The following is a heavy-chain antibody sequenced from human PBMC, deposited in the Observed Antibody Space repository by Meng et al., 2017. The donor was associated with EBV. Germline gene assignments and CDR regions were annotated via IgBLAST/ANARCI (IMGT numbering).Heavy chain of an antibody. Sequence: VQLVELGGGLVQPGRSLRLSCAASGFAFSGYGMHWVRQAPGKGLDWVAFISYDGSNEWYAGSVKGRFTISRDNSKNTLYLKMNSLRPEDTAIYYCARERTGYYAEYWGQGTLVTVSS. CDR3: ARERTGYYAEY. D-gene: IGHD3/OR15-3a*01. CDR1: GFAFSGYG. CDR2: ISYDGSNE. V-gene: IGHV3-30-3*01. J-gene: IGHJ4*02.